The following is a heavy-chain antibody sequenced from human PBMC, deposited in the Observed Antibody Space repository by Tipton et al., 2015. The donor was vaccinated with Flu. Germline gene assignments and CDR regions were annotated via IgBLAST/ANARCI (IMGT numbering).Heavy chain of an antibody. D-gene: IGHD6-13*01. CDR2: ISSSGETI. CDR3: ARWGNSGWSRDGFDI. CDR1: GFDFSSYE. Sequence: SLRLSCSASGFDFSSYEMNWVRQAPGKGLEWVSYISSSGETILYADSVEGRFTISRDNGQSSLFLQMSSLRVEDTAVYYCARWGNSGWSRDGFDIWGQGKMVTVSS. J-gene: IGHJ3*02. V-gene: IGHV3-48*03.